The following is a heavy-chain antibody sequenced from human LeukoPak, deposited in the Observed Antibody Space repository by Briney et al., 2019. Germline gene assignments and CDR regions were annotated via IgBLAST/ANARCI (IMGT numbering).Heavy chain of an antibody. D-gene: IGHD4-23*01. CDR3: ARGDYGGGFDY. CDR1: GGTFSAYA. Sequence: ASVKVSCKSSGGTFSAYAITWVRQAPGQGLEWMGWISSYNGDTKYAQKVQGRVTVTTDISTSTAYMELRSLSLDDTAVYYCARGDYGGGFDYWGQGTLVTVSS. CDR2: ISSYNGDT. J-gene: IGHJ4*02. V-gene: IGHV1-18*01.